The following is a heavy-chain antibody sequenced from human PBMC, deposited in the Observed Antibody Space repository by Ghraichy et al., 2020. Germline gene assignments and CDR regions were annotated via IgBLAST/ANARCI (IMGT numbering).Heavy chain of an antibody. CDR1: DGSISSSSYY. CDR3: AGRGNTGYDLFYYYMDV. CDR2: IYYSGNT. D-gene: IGHD5-12*01. J-gene: IGHJ6*03. V-gene: IGHV4-39*01. Sequence: SETLSLTCTVSDGSISSSSYYWGWIRQPPGKGLEWIGSIYYSGNTYYNPSLNSRVTISVDTSKNQFSLRLSSVTAADTGVYFCAGRGNTGYDLFYYYMDVWGKGTTVTVSS.